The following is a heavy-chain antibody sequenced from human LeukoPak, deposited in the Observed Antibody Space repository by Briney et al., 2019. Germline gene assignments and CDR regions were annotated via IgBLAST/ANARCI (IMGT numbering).Heavy chain of an antibody. Sequence: SETLSLTCAVYGGSFSGYYWSWIRQPPGKGLEWIGEINHSGSTNYNPSLKSRVTMSVDTSKNQFSLKLSSVTAADTAVYYCARDMGFGDAYAFDIWGQGTMVTVSS. CDR2: INHSGST. V-gene: IGHV4-34*01. CDR1: GGSFSGYY. CDR3: ARDMGFGDAYAFDI. D-gene: IGHD3-10*01. J-gene: IGHJ3*02.